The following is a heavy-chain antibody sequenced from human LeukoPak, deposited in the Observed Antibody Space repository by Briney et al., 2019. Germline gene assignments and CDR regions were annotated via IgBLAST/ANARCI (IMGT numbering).Heavy chain of an antibody. D-gene: IGHD1-26*01. J-gene: IGHJ4*02. CDR1: GYSISSGYY. V-gene: IGHV4-38-2*02. Sequence: SETLSLTCTVSGYSISSGYYWGWIRQPPGKGLEWIGSIYHSGSTYYNPSLKSRVTISVDTSKNQFSLKLSSVTAADTAVYYCARGGMWELEFYFDYWGQGTLVTVSS. CDR2: IYHSGST. CDR3: ARGGMWELEFYFDY.